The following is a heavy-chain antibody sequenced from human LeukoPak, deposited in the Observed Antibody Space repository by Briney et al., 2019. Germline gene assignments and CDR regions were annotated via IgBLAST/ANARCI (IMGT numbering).Heavy chain of an antibody. D-gene: IGHD3-3*01. CDR1: GFTVSSYY. V-gene: IGHV3-23*01. CDR2: ISGSGGST. J-gene: IGHJ6*03. CDR3: VPRKEWSCYMDV. Sequence: GGSLRLSCAASGFTVSSYYMNWVRQAPGKGLEWVSDISGSGGSTYYADSVKGRFTISRDNSKNTLYLQMNSLRAEDTAVYYCVPRKEWSCYMDVWGKGTTVTVTS.